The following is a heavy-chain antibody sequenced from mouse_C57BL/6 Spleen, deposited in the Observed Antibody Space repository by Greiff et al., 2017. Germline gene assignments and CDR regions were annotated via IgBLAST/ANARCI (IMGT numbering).Heavy chain of an antibody. J-gene: IGHJ4*01. CDR2: INPNNGGT. Sequence: VQLQQSGPELVKPGASVKISCKASGYTFTDYYMNWVKQSNGKSLEWIGDINPNNGGTSYNQKFKGKATLTVDKSSSTAYLELRSVTSEDSAVYYCARRGLRGTYAMDYWGQGTSVTVAS. D-gene: IGHD2-4*01. CDR1: GYTFTDYY. V-gene: IGHV1-26*01. CDR3: ARRGLRGTYAMDY.